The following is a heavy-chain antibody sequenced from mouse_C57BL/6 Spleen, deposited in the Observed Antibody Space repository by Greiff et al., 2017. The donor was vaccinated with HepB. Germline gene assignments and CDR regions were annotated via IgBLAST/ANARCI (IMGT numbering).Heavy chain of an antibody. J-gene: IGHJ3*01. V-gene: IGHV8-12*01. CDR2: IYWDDDK. CDR1: GFSLSTSGMG. Sequence: QVTLKESGPGILQSSQTLSLTCSFSGFSLSTSGMGVSWIRQPSGKGLEWPAHIYWDDDKRYNPSLKSRLTISKDTSRNQVFLKITSVDTADTATYYCARDYDYSFAYWGQGTLVTVSA. CDR3: ARDYDYSFAY. D-gene: IGHD2-4*01.